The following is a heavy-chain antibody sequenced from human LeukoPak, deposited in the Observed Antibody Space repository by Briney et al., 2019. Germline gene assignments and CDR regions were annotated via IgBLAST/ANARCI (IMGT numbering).Heavy chain of an antibody. J-gene: IGHJ4*02. V-gene: IGHV3-23*01. Sequence: PGGSLRLSCAASGLTFSSYAMSWVRQAPGKGLDWVSAISGSGATTYYADSVKGRFTISRDNSKNTLYLQMNSLRAEDTAVYYCAKRLVATGGYYFDYWGQGTLVTISS. D-gene: IGHD1-26*01. CDR3: AKRLVATGGYYFDY. CDR2: ISGSGATT. CDR1: GLTFSSYA.